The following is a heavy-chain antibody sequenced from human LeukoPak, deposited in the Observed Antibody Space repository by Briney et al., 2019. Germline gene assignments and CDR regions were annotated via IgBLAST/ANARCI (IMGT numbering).Heavy chain of an antibody. Sequence: GGSLRLSCAASGFTFSSYAMHWVRQAPGKGLEWVAVISYDGSNKYYADSVKGRFTISRDNSKNTLYLQMNSLRAEDTAVYYCARDASMIVVVSHAFDIWGQGTMVTVSS. D-gene: IGHD3-22*01. J-gene: IGHJ3*02. CDR2: ISYDGSNK. CDR3: ARDASMIVVVSHAFDI. CDR1: GFTFSSYA. V-gene: IGHV3-30*04.